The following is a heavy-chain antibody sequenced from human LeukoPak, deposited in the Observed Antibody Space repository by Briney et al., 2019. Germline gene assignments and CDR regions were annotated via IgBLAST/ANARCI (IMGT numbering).Heavy chain of an antibody. Sequence: SETLSLTCTVSGGSISSYYWSWIRQPAGKGLEWIGRIYTSGSTNYNPSLKSRVTISVDTSKNQFSLKLSSVTAADTAVYYCARVPRRIAAAGTGWFDPWGQGTLVTVSS. V-gene: IGHV4-4*07. CDR1: GGSISSYY. CDR3: ARVPRRIAAAGTGWFDP. D-gene: IGHD6-13*01. J-gene: IGHJ5*02. CDR2: IYTSGST.